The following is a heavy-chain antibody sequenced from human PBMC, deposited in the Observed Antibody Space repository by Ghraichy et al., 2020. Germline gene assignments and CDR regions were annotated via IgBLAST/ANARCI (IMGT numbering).Heavy chain of an antibody. Sequence: GSLSLTCAVYGGSFSGYYWSWIRQPPGRGLEWIGEVDHGGSTNYNPSLKSRVTISVDTSKNQFSLKLSSVTAADTAVYYCSSRPGIHYYGMDVWGQGTTVTVSS. CDR2: VDHGGST. J-gene: IGHJ6*02. CDR1: GGSFSGYY. D-gene: IGHD2/OR15-2a*01. CDR3: SSRPGIHYYGMDV. V-gene: IGHV4-34*01.